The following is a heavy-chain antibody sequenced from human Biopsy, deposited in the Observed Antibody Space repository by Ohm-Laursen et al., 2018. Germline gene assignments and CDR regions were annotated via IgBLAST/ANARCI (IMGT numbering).Heavy chain of an antibody. D-gene: IGHD3-22*01. CDR2: IFYRGST. CDR1: GGSISNNNYY. CDR3: ARDYDTSGYYYVS. Sequence: SETLSLTCTVSGGSISNNNYYWGWIRQPPGKGLEWIGSIFYRGSTHYKPSLESRVNISVDTSKNQFSLKLNSVTAADTAVYYCARDYDTSGYYYVSWGQGTLLTVSS. J-gene: IGHJ5*02. V-gene: IGHV4-39*01.